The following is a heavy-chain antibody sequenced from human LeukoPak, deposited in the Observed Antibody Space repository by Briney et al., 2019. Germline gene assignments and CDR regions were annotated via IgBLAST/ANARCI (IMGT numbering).Heavy chain of an antibody. CDR1: GFTFSSYS. CDR2: ISSSTNTI. J-gene: IGHJ3*02. CDR3: ARGGYGANDDAFDI. V-gene: IGHV3-48*02. Sequence: GGSLRLSCAASGFTFSSYSMNWVRQAPGKGLEWVSYISSSTNTIYYADSVKGRFSISRDNAKNSLFLQMNSLRDEDTAVYYCARGGYGANDDAFDIWGQGTMVTVSS. D-gene: IGHD4-23*01.